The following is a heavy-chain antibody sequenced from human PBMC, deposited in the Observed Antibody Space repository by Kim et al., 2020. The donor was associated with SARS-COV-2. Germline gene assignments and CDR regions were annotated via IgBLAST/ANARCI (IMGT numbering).Heavy chain of an antibody. D-gene: IGHD6-13*01. V-gene: IGHV4-34*01. J-gene: IGHJ4*02. Sequence: NYNPSLKSRVTISVDTSKNQFSLRLSSVTAADTAVYYCARRGSWYRNFDYWGQGTLVTVSS. CDR3: ARRGSWYRNFDY.